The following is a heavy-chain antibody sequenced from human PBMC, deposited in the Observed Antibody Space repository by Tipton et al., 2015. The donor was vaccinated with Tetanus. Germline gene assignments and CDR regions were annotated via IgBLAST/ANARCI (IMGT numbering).Heavy chain of an antibody. CDR2: ISGSGDTT. CDR1: GFTFNRYG. V-gene: IGHV3-23*01. Sequence: SLRLSCAASGFTFNRYGINWVRQAPGKGLVWVSSISGSGDTTYYADSVRGRFTVSRDNSKDTVYLDVRSLRDEDTAVYYCATDGLPRGFVMVEATTQKYFRHWGRGTLVTVS. D-gene: IGHD2-21*01. CDR3: ATDGLPRGFVMVEATTQKYFRH. J-gene: IGHJ1*01.